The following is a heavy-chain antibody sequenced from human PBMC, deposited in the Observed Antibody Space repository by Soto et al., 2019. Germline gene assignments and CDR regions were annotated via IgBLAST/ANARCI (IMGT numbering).Heavy chain of an antibody. CDR2: VDSDGSDK. J-gene: IGHJ3*02. Sequence: VQLVESGGGLVQTGGSMRLSCAASEFSFSRYWMHWVRQAPGKGLVWVSRVDSDGSDKIYADSVKGRFTISRDNAKNTLYLQLTGLRDEDTAVYYWARGGLDHAFDIWGQGTMVTVSS. CDR3: ARGGLDHAFDI. D-gene: IGHD3-16*01. V-gene: IGHV3-74*01. CDR1: EFSFSRYW.